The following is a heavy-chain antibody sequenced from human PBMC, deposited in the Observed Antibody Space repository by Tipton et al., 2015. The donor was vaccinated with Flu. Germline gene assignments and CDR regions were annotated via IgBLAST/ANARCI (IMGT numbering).Heavy chain of an antibody. D-gene: IGHD4-23*01. V-gene: IGHV4-38-2*02. CDR1: GYSISSGYY. Sequence: TLSLTCTVSGYSISSGYYWGWIRQPPGKGLEWIGSIYHSGSTYYNSSLKSRVTISVDTSKNQFSLKLSSVTAADTAVYYCATEYRGGGNRYYFDYWGQGTLVTVSS. CDR3: ATEYRGGGNRYYFDY. J-gene: IGHJ4*02. CDR2: IYHSGST.